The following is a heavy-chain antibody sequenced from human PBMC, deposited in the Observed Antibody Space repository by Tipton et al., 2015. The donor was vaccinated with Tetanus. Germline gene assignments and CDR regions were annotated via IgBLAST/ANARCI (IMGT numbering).Heavy chain of an antibody. CDR1: GFTFSSYS. J-gene: IGHJ4*02. CDR3: ARAGYCSGGSCPDY. Sequence: SLRLSCAASGFTFSSYSMNWVRQAPGKGLEWVSSISSSSSYIYYADSVKGRFTISRDNAKNSLYLQMNSLRAEDTAVYYCARAGYCSGGSCPDYWGQGTLVTVSS. V-gene: IGHV3-21*01. CDR2: ISSSSSYI. D-gene: IGHD2-15*01.